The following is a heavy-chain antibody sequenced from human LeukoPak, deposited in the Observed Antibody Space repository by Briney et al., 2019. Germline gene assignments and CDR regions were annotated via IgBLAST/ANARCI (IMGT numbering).Heavy chain of an antibody. CDR1: GGSISSSSYY. J-gene: IGHJ1*01. Sequence: PSETLSLTCTVSGGSISSSSYYWGWIRQPPGKGLEWIGSIYYSGSTNYNPSLKSRVTISVDTSKNQFSLKLSSVTAADTAVYYCARPGGDYAEYFQHWGQGTLVTVSS. D-gene: IGHD4-17*01. CDR3: ARPGGDYAEYFQH. CDR2: IYYSGST. V-gene: IGHV4-39*07.